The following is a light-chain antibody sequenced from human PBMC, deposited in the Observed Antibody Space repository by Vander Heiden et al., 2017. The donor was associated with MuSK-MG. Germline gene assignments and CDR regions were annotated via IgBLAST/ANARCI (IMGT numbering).Light chain of an antibody. CDR3: QQYNNWPPYT. J-gene: IGKJ2*01. V-gene: IGKV3-15*01. CDR1: QSVSSN. Sequence: EIVMTQSPATLSVSPGERATLSCRASQSVSSNLAWYQQKPGQAPRLLIYGASTRATGIPARFSGSGSGTEFTPTISSLQSEDFAVYYCQQYNNWPPYTFGQGTKLAIK. CDR2: GAS.